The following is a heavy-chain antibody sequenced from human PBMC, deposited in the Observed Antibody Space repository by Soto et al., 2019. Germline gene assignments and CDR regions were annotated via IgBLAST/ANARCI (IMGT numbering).Heavy chain of an antibody. CDR3: AQTQTAVTGTRYFQH. D-gene: IGHD6-19*01. CDR2: IYWDDDK. J-gene: IGHJ1*01. CDR1: GFSLRTSGVG. V-gene: IGHV2-5*02. Sequence: SGPTLVNPTQTLTLTCTFSGFSLRTSGVGVGWIRQPPGRALEWLALIYWDDDKRHSPSLRSRLTITKDTSKNQVVLIMTNMDPVDTATYYCAQTQTAVTGTRYFQHWGQGTLVTVSS.